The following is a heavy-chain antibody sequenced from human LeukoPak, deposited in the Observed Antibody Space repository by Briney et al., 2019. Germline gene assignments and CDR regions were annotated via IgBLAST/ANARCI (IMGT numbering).Heavy chain of an antibody. D-gene: IGHD1-26*01. CDR1: GYSISSGYY. CDR3: ARFNSGSYQHYFDY. J-gene: IGHJ4*02. Sequence: SGTLSLTCTVSGYSISSGYYWGWIRQPPGKGLEWIGSIYHSGSTYYNPSLKSRVTISVDTSKNQFSLKLSSVTAADTAVYYCARFNSGSYQHYFDYWGQGTLVTVSS. V-gene: IGHV4-38-2*02. CDR2: IYHSGST.